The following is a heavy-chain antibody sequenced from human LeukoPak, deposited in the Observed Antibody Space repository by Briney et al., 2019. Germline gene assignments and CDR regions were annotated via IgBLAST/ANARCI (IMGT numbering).Heavy chain of an antibody. CDR2: INPSGGST. J-gene: IGHJ4*02. CDR3: ARDMSGNPDY. D-gene: IGHD1-26*01. Sequence: ASVKVSCKTSGYTFTSYYIHWVRQAPGQGLEWMGIINPSGGSTSYAQKFQGRVTMTRDTSTSTVYMELSSLRSEDTAVYYCARDMSGNPDYWGQGTLVTVSS. V-gene: IGHV1-46*01. CDR1: GYTFTSYY.